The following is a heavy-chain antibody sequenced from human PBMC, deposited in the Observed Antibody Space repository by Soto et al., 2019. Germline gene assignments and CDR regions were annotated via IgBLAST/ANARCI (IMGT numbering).Heavy chain of an antibody. V-gene: IGHV3-30*18. CDR2: ISNDGSTK. J-gene: IGHJ3*02. D-gene: IGHD6-19*01. Sequence: QVQVVESGGGVVQPGRSLRLSCAASGFTFSSYAMHWVRQAPGKGLEWVAVISNDGSTKNYGDSVKGRYSISRDNSRSTLYLQMNSLRPEDTAVYYCAKKSHTSGWADAFAIWGQGTMVTVSS. CDR3: AKKSHTSGWADAFAI. CDR1: GFTFSSYA.